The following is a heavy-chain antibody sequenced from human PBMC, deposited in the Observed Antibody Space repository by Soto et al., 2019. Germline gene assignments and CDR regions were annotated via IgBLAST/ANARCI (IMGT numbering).Heavy chain of an antibody. V-gene: IGHV3-7*03. J-gene: IGHJ6*02. D-gene: IGHD2-8*01. CDR1: GFTFSSYW. Sequence: EVQLVESGGGLVQPGGSLRLSCAASGFTFSSYWMSWVRQAPGKGLEWVANIKQDGSEKYYVDSVKGRFTISRDNAKNSLYLQMSSLRAEDTAVYHCARVNGDTQPYYFYGMDVWGQGTTVTVSS. CDR2: IKQDGSEK. CDR3: ARVNGDTQPYYFYGMDV.